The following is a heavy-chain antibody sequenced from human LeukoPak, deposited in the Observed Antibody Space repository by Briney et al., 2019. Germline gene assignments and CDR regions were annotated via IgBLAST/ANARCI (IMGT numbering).Heavy chain of an antibody. CDR1: GGSISSSSNY. D-gene: IGHD3-3*01. CDR2: IYYSGST. V-gene: IGHV4-39*01. J-gene: IGHJ6*03. CDR3: ARHQGSGYYSYYYMDV. Sequence: PSETLSLTCTVSGGSISSSSNYWGWIRQPPGQGLEWIGNIYYSGSTYYNPSLKSRVTISVDTSMNQFSLNLSSVTAADTAVYYCARHQGSGYYSYYYMDVWGKGTTVTVSS.